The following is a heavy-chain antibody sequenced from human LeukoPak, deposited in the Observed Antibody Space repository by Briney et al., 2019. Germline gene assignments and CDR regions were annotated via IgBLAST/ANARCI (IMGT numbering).Heavy chain of an antibody. V-gene: IGHV3-7*03. Sequence: GGSLRLSCAASGFAFSSYWMSWVRQAPGKGLEWVGHIKTDGSETYYLDSLRGRFSISRDNTNNALYLQMNSLRVEDAAVYYCVKNNGWFHLAQWGQGTLVTVSS. CDR3: VKNNGWFHLAQ. J-gene: IGHJ4*02. CDR1: GFAFSSYW. D-gene: IGHD6-19*01. CDR2: IKTDGSET.